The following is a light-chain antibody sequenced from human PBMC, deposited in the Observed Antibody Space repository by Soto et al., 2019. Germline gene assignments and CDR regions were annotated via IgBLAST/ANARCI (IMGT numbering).Light chain of an antibody. J-gene: IGKJ1*01. Sequence: EVMLTQSPGTLSLSPGERATLSCRASQSVSSNYLAWYQQKSGQAPRLLIYGASNRATGIPDRFSGSGSGTDFTLTIRRLEPEDLPVYYCQQYYPSPRTFGQGTKVEFK. CDR2: GAS. CDR1: QSVSSNY. CDR3: QQYYPSPRT. V-gene: IGKV3-20*01.